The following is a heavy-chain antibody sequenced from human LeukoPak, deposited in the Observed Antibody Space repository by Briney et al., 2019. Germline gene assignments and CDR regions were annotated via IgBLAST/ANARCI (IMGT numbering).Heavy chain of an antibody. Sequence: PGGYLRLSCEGSAFIFSGHWMNWVRQTPGKGLEWVASIKEDGSERQYVDSVKGRFSISRDNTKGSLFLQLNSLRAEDTAVYYCARDPEYSYGYWESYWGQGTLVTVSS. CDR3: ARDPEYSYGYWESY. CDR2: IKEDGSER. D-gene: IGHD5-18*01. CDR1: AFIFSGHW. V-gene: IGHV3-7*03. J-gene: IGHJ4*02.